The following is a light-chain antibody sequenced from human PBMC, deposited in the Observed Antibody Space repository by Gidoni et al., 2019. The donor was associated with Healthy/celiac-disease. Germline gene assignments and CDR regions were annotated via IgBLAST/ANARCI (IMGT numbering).Light chain of an antibody. J-gene: IGLJ2*01. V-gene: IGLV1-40*01. CDR1: SSNIGAGYD. CDR3: QSYDSSLSGSV. CDR2: GNS. Sequence: QSVLTQPPSVSGAPGQRVTISCTGISSNIGAGYDVHWYQQLPGTAPKLLIYGNSNRPSGVPDRFSGSKSGTSASLAITGLQAEDEADYYCQSYDSSLSGSVFGGGTKLTXL.